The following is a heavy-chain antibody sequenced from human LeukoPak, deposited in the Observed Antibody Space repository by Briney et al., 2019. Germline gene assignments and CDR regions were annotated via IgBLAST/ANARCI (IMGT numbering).Heavy chain of an antibody. D-gene: IGHD3-3*01. V-gene: IGHV4-34*01. CDR2: INHSGST. Sequence: PSETLSLTCAVYGGSFSGYYWSWIRQPPGKGLEWIGEINHSGSTNYNPSLKSRVTISVDTSKNQFSLKLSSVTAADTAVYYCARGSAYYDFWSGYYTPRGYMDVWGKGTTVTVSS. CDR1: GGSFSGYY. J-gene: IGHJ6*03. CDR3: ARGSAYYDFWSGYYTPRGYMDV.